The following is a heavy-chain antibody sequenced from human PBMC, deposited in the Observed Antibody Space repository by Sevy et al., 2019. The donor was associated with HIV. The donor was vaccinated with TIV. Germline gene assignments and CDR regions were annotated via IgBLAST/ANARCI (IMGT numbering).Heavy chain of an antibody. Sequence: GGYLRLSCAASGFTSSSYAMSWVRQPPGRGLEWVSTLSDSGVSTYYADSVKGRFTISRDNSKNILYLQMNSLRAEDTAVYYCARDRDASATRTLFDYWGQGTLVTVSS. CDR1: GFTSSSYA. D-gene: IGHD2-15*01. J-gene: IGHJ4*02. CDR3: ARDRDASATRTLFDY. CDR2: LSDSGVST. V-gene: IGHV3-23*01.